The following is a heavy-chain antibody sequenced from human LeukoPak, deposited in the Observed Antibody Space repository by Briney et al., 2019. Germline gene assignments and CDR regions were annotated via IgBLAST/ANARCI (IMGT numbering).Heavy chain of an antibody. V-gene: IGHV4-30-4*01. Sequence: SETLSLTCTVSGGSISSGDYYWSWIRQPPGKGLEWIGYIYYSGSTYYNRSLKSRVTISVDTSKNQFSLKLSSVTAADTAVYYCVSGSYLNWFDPWGQGTLVTVSS. CDR3: VSGSYLNWFDP. J-gene: IGHJ5*02. CDR2: IYYSGST. D-gene: IGHD3-10*01. CDR1: GGSISSGDYY.